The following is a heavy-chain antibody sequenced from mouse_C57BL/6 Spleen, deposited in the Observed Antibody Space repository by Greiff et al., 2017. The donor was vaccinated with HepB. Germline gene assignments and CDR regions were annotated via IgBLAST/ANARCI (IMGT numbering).Heavy chain of an antibody. J-gene: IGHJ1*03. D-gene: IGHD1-1*01. V-gene: IGHV14-4*01. CDR2: IDPENGDT. Sequence: EVQLQQSGAELVRPGASVKLSCTASGFNIKDDYMHWVQQRPEQGLEWIGWIDPENGDTEYASKFQGKATITADTSSNTAYLQLSSLTSEDTAIYYCTSYYSSSYGYCDVWGTGTTVTVSS. CDR1: GFNIKDDY. CDR3: TSYYSSSYGYCDV.